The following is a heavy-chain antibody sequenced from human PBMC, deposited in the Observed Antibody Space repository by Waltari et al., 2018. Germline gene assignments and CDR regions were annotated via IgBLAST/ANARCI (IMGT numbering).Heavy chain of an antibody. J-gene: IGHJ6*02. CDR1: GFTVSSHY. CDR3: ARDRGGFWSGYYYYYGMDV. D-gene: IGHD3-3*01. Sequence: EVQLVESGGGLIQPGGSLRLSCAASGFTVSSHYMSWVTQAPGKGLEWVSVIYSGGSTYYADSVKGRFTISRDNSKNTLYLQMNSLRAEDTAVYYCARDRGGFWSGYYYYYGMDVWGQGTTVTVSS. V-gene: IGHV3-53*01. CDR2: IYSGGST.